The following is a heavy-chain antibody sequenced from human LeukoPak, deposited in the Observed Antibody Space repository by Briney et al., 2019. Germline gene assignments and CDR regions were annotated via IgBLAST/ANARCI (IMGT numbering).Heavy chain of an antibody. Sequence: ASVKVSCKASGYTFTSYDINWVRQATGQGLEWMGWMNPNSGGTNYAQKFQGRVTMTRDTSISTAYMELSRLRSDDTAVYYCARVMDDFDYWGQGTLVTVSS. CDR3: ARVMDDFDY. J-gene: IGHJ4*02. CDR1: GYTFTSYD. D-gene: IGHD3-10*01. CDR2: MNPNSGGT. V-gene: IGHV1-2*02.